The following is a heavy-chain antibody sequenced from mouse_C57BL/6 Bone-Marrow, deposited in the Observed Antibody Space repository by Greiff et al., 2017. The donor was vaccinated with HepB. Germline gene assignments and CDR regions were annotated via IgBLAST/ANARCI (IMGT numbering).Heavy chain of an antibody. Sequence: VQLQQPGAELVRPGSSVKLSCKASGYTFTSYWMHWVKQRPIQGLEWIGNIDPSDSETHYNQKFKDKATLTVDKSSSTAYMQLSSLTSEDSAVYYCARSIYYGFAWFAYWGQGTLVTVSA. CDR1: GYTFTSYW. CDR2: IDPSDSET. CDR3: ARSIYYGFAWFAY. D-gene: IGHD2-1*01. J-gene: IGHJ3*01. V-gene: IGHV1-52*01.